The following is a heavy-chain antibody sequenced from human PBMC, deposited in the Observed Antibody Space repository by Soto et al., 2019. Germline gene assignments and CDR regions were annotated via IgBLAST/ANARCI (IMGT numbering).Heavy chain of an antibody. V-gene: IGHV3-21*01. CDR3: ARDHHDYLVYHYGMVS. CDR2: ISSSSSYI. Sequence: GGSMRLSCAASGFTFSSYSMNWVRQAPGKGLEWVSSISSSSSYIYYADSVKGRFTISRDNAKNSLYLQMNSLRAEDTAVYYCARDHHDYLVYHYGMVSWGQGTTITVSS. J-gene: IGHJ6*02. CDR1: GFTFSSYS. D-gene: IGHD4-17*01.